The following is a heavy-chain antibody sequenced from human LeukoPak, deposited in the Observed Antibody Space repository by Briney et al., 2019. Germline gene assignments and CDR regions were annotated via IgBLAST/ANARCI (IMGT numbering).Heavy chain of an antibody. V-gene: IGHV4-59*01. CDR1: GGSISSYY. CDR3: ARTYGSSGLGYFDL. CDR2: IFYSGST. J-gene: IGHJ2*01. D-gene: IGHD6-13*01. Sequence: SETLSLTCTVSGGSISSYYWSWIRQPPGKGLEWIGYIFYSGSTNCNPSLKSRVTISVDTSKNQFSLKLTSVTAADTAVYYCARTYGSSGLGYFDLWGRGTLVTVSS.